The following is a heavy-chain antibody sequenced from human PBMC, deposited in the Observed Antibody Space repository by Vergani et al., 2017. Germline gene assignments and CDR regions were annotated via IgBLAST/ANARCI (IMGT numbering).Heavy chain of an antibody. D-gene: IGHD6-19*01. CDR2: IYYSENK. CDR3: ASDTHSGQRADR. CDR1: GGSITYGAFY. V-gene: IGHV4-39*01. Sequence: QLQLQESGPGLVKPSETLSLTCTVSGGSITYGAFYWSWIRQSPGKGLEWIGSIYYSENKFYNPSLESRVTLSIDTTKNQFSLKLKSVTAADTAVYYCASDTHSGQRADRWGQGILVTVTS. J-gene: IGHJ5*02.